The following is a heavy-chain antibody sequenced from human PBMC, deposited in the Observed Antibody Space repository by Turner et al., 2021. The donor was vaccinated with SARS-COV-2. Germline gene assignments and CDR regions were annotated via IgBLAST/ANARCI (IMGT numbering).Heavy chain of an antibody. J-gene: IGHJ6*02. CDR2: INSDGSST. D-gene: IGHD6-13*01. CDR3: ARVGIAAAGPTFYYYYYGMDV. Sequence: EVQLVESGGGLVQPGGSLRLFCASSGFTFISYWMHWVRQAPGRGLVWVSRINSDGSSTSYADSVKGRFTISRDNAKNTLYLQMNSLRAEDTAVYYCARVGIAAAGPTFYYYYYGMDVWGQGTTVTVSS. V-gene: IGHV3-74*01. CDR1: GFTFISYW.